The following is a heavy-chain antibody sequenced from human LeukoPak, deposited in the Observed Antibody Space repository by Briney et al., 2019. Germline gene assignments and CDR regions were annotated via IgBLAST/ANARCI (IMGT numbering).Heavy chain of an antibody. Sequence: HPGGSLRLSCAASGFTFSSYAMSWVRQAPGKGLEWVSAISGSGGSTYYADSVKGRFTISRDNAKNSLYLQMNSLRAEDTAVYYCAKGESLVPDDYYYDSSGYYPWGQGALVTVSS. CDR1: GFTFSSYA. CDR3: AKGESLVPDDYYYDSSGYYP. V-gene: IGHV3-23*01. CDR2: ISGSGGST. D-gene: IGHD3-22*01. J-gene: IGHJ4*02.